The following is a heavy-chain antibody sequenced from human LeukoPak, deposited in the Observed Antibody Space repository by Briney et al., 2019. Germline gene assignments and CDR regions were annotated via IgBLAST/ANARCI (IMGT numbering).Heavy chain of an antibody. CDR3: AKGKYSSSYCYYYYMDV. D-gene: IGHD6-13*01. V-gene: IGHV3-30*02. CDR1: GFTFSSYG. Sequence: GGSLRLSCAASGFTFSSYGMHWVRQAPGKGLEWVAFIRYDGSNKYYADSVKGRFTISRDNSKNTLYLQMNSLRAEDTAVYYCAKGKYSSSYCYYYYMDVWGKGTTVTISS. J-gene: IGHJ6*03. CDR2: IRYDGSNK.